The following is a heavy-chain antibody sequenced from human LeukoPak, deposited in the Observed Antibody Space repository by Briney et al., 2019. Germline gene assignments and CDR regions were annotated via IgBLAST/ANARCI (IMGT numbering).Heavy chain of an antibody. D-gene: IGHD4-17*01. J-gene: IGHJ4*02. CDR1: GASISGYY. CDR2: LLYSGDT. V-gene: IGHV4-59*01. Sequence: SETLSLTCTVSGASISGYYWNWIRQPPGKGLEWIGYLLYSGDTNYNHSLKSRVTMSVDTSKNQFSLKLSSVTAADTAVYYCARVDEYGDSILDYWGQGTLVTVSS. CDR3: ARVDEYGDSILDY.